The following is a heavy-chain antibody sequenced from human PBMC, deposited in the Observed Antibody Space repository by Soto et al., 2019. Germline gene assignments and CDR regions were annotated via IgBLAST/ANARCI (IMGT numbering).Heavy chain of an antibody. D-gene: IGHD1-26*01. CDR2: IYYSGST. V-gene: IGHV4-39*01. CDR3: ARPSGSYLYYFDY. CDR1: GGSSSSFSYY. J-gene: IGHJ4*02. Sequence: PSETLSLTCTVSGGSSSSFSYYWGWIRQPPGKGLEWIGSIYYSGSTYYNPSVKSRVTISVDTSKNQFSLKLSSVTAADTAVYYCARPSGSYLYYFDYWGQGTLVTGSS.